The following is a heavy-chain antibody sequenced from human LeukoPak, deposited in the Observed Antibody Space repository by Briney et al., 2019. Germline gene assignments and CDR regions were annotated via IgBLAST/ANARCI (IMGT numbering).Heavy chain of an antibody. CDR1: RGSISRDY. Sequence: SETLSLTCTVSRGSISRDYCRWIRQPAGPELEGIGYMYISGSTNYNPSLKSRVTISVDMSKDKFSLRMSSVTAADTALYHCAKGRTWAAGIFDYWGQGTLVTVSS. D-gene: IGHD6-13*01. CDR2: MYISGST. J-gene: IGHJ4*02. CDR3: AKGRTWAAGIFDY. V-gene: IGHV4-59*01.